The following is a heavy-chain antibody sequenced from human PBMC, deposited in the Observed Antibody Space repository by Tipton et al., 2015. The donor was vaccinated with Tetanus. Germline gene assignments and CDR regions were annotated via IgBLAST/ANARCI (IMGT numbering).Heavy chain of an antibody. CDR2: ISSSSSYI. J-gene: IGHJ6*02. CDR1: GFTFSSYS. Sequence: GSLRLSCAASGFTFSSYSMNWVRQAPGKGLEWVSSISSSSSYIYYADSVKGRFTISRDNAQNSLYLQMNSLRAEDTAVYYCARDGGIAGYYYYYGMDVWGQGTTVTVSS. D-gene: IGHD6-13*01. CDR3: ARDGGIAGYYYYYGMDV. V-gene: IGHV3-21*01.